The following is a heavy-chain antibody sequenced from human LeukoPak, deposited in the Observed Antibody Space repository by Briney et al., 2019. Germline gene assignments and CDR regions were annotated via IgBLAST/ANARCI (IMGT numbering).Heavy chain of an antibody. CDR2: ISSSSSYI. V-gene: IGHV3-21*01. CDR3: ARNSMVRGVIYYYMDV. CDR1: GFTFSGYS. Sequence: GGSLRLSCAASGFTFSGYSMNWVRQAPGKGLEWVSTISSSSSYIYHADSVKGRLTISRDNAKNSLYLQMNSLRAEDTAVYYCARNSMVRGVIYYYMDVWGEGTTVTVSS. J-gene: IGHJ6*03. D-gene: IGHD3-10*01.